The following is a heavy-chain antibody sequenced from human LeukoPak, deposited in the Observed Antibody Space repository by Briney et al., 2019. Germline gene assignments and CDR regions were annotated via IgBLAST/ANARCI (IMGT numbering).Heavy chain of an antibody. D-gene: IGHD2-15*01. V-gene: IGHV3-48*03. CDR2: ISSSGSTI. CDR3: ARDRIMVVGPYNWFDP. CDR1: GFTFSSYE. J-gene: IGHJ5*02. Sequence: PGGSLRLSCAASGFTFSSYEMNWVRQAPGKGLEWVTYISSSGSTIYYADSVKGRFTISRDNAKNSLFLQMNSLRAEDTAVYYCARDRIMVVGPYNWFDPWGQGTLVTVSS.